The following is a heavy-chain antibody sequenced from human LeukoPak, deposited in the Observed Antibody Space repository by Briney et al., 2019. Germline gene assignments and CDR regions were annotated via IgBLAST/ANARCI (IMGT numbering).Heavy chain of an antibody. CDR1: GYTFTSYG. CDR2: ISAYNGNT. Sequence: ASVKVSCKASGYTFTSYGISWVRQAPGQGLEWIGWISAYNGNTKYAQKLQGRVTMTTDTSTSTAYMELRSLRSDDTAVYYCARDGILWFGELPYGMDVWGQGTTVTVSS. V-gene: IGHV1-18*01. J-gene: IGHJ6*02. D-gene: IGHD3-10*01. CDR3: ARDGILWFGELPYGMDV.